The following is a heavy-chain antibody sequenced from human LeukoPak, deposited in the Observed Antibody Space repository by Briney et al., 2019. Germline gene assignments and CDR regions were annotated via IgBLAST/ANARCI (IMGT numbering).Heavy chain of an antibody. J-gene: IGHJ1*01. CDR1: GFTFSSYS. Sequence: GGSLRLSCSASGFTFSSYSMNWVRQAPGKGLEGGSSISSSSSYIYYADSVKGRFTISRDNAKNSLYLQMNSLSAEDQAVYYCASDRYEVAGTDHWRQGTVVPVSS. D-gene: IGHD6-19*01. CDR3: ASDRYEVAGTDH. CDR2: ISSSSSYI. V-gene: IGHV3-21*01.